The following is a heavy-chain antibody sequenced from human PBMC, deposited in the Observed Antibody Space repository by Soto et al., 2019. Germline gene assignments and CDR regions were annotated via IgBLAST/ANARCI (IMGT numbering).Heavy chain of an antibody. CDR2: INHAGST. J-gene: IGHJ3*02. V-gene: IGHV4-34*01. CDR1: NGSFSVYY. Sequence: XETLSLTCAVYNGSFSVYYWTWIRQPPGKGLEWIGEINHAGSTNYNPSLKSRVTISVDTSKNQLSLNLNSVTAADTAVYYCARDSTRRGTCDIWGQGTMVT. CDR3: ARDSTRRGTCDI. D-gene: IGHD2-2*01.